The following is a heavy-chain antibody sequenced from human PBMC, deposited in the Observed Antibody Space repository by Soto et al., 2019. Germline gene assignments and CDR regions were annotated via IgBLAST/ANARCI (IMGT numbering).Heavy chain of an antibody. J-gene: IGHJ4*02. CDR3: GTQTTGRRGSHFDY. CDR1: GFTFSSYA. D-gene: IGHD3-16*01. Sequence: QSGGSLRLSCAASGFTFSSYAMSWVRQAPGKGLEWASSISGSGGSTYYADSVKGRFTISRDNSKNTLYLQMNSLRAEDTAVYYCGTQTTGRRGSHFDYWGQGTLVTAPQ. CDR2: ISGSGGST. V-gene: IGHV3-23*01.